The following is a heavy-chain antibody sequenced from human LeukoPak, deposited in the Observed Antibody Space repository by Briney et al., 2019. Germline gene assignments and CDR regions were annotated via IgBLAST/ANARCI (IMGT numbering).Heavy chain of an antibody. CDR3: ARADCRGNSCWFDY. Sequence: GGSLRLSCAASGFIFSGYGMNWVRQAPGKGLEWVAVIWYDGSNKYYADSVKGRFTISRDNSKNMVYLQMNSLRAEDTAVYYCARADCRGNSCWFDYWGQGTLVTVSS. V-gene: IGHV3-33*01. CDR1: GFIFSGYG. D-gene: IGHD2-2*01. J-gene: IGHJ4*02. CDR2: IWYDGSNK.